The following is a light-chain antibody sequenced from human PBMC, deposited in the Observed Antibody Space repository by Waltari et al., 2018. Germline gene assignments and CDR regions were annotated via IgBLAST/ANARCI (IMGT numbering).Light chain of an antibody. J-gene: IGLJ3*02. Sequence: QSVLTQPPSESGTPGQRVPISYSGSNSNIGSNNKYCYQQFPGTAPKLLICRDNQRPSGVPDRFSGSKSGTSASLVISGLRSEDDADYYCATWDNSLSGRVFGGGTRVTVL. CDR1: NSNIGSNN. CDR3: ATWDNSLSGRV. CDR2: RDN. V-gene: IGLV1-47*01.